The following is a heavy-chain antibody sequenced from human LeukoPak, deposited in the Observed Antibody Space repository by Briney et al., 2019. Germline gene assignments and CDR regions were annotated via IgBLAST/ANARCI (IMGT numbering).Heavy chain of an antibody. V-gene: IGHV3-43D*04. CDR2: ISWDGGST. D-gene: IGHD2-2*01. CDR1: GFTFDDYA. J-gene: IGHJ4*02. CDR3: ASSRGVPAAAFDY. Sequence: GGSLRLSXAASGFTFDDYAMHWVRQAPGKGLEWVSLISWDGGSTYYADSVKGRFTISRDNSKNSLYLQMNSLRAEDTALYYCASSRGVPAAAFDYWGQGTLVTVSS.